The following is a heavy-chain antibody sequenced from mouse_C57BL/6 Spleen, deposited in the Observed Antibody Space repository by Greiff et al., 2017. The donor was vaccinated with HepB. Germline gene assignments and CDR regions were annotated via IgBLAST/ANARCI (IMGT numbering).Heavy chain of an antibody. CDR1: GYTFTDYY. CDR3: ARRRANWDDYAMDY. CDR2: INPYNGGT. D-gene: IGHD4-1*01. Sequence: VQLKESGPVLVKPGASVKMSCKASGYTFTDYYMNWVKQSHGKSLEWIGVINPYNGGTSYNQKFKGKATLTVDKSSSTAYMELNSLTSEDSAVYYCARRRANWDDYAMDYWGQGTSVTVSS. V-gene: IGHV1-19*01. J-gene: IGHJ4*01.